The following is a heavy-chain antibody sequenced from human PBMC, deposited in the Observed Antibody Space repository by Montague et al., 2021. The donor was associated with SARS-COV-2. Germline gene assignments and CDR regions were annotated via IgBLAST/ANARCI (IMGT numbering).Heavy chain of an antibody. CDR3: ARIGTVRGVIAAPPLYYGMDV. J-gene: IGHJ6*02. Sequence: PALVKPTQTLTLTRTFSGFSLSTSGMCVSWIRQPPGKALEWLALIDWDDDKYYSTSLKTRLTISKDTSKNQVVLTMTNMDPVDTATYYCARIGTVRGVIAAPPLYYGMDVWGQGTTVIVSS. D-gene: IGHD3-10*01. CDR2: IDWDDDK. CDR1: GFSLSTSGMC. V-gene: IGHV2-70*01.